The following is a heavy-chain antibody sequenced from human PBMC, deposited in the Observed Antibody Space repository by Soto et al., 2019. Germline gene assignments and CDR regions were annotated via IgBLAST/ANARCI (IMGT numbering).Heavy chain of an antibody. Sequence: QVQLVQSGAEVKKPGSSVKVSCKASGGTFSSYAISWVRQAPGQGLEWMGGIIPIFGTANYAQKFQGRVTITADEPTSTAYMELSRLRSEETAAYCCAGDGGVYDYSPLDSWGQGTLVTVSS. CDR1: GGTFSSYA. CDR2: IIPIFGTA. D-gene: IGHD4-4*01. J-gene: IGHJ4*02. CDR3: AGDGGVYDYSPLDS. V-gene: IGHV1-69*12.